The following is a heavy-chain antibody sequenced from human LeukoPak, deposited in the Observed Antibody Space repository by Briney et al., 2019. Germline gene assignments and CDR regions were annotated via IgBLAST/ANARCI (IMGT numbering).Heavy chain of an antibody. CDR2: INHSGST. V-gene: IGHV4-34*01. CDR3: ARARRQLYSYGYGSVDY. CDR1: GGSFSGYY. J-gene: IGHJ4*02. Sequence: SETLSLTCAVYGGSFSGYYWSWVRQPPGKGLEWIGEINHSGSTNYNPSLKSRVTISVDTSKNQFPLKLSSVTAADTAVYYCARARRQLYSYGYGSVDYWGQGTLVTVSS. D-gene: IGHD5-18*01.